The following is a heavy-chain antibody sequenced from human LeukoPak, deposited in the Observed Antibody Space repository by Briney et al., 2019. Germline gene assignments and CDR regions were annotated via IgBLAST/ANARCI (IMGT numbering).Heavy chain of an antibody. J-gene: IGHJ4*02. CDR3: GKVIHESGSYFHRPPFDY. Sequence: PGGSLRLSCAASGFTFSSYGMHWVRQAPGKGLEWVAVISYDGSNKYYADSVKGRFTVSRDNSENTLYLQMNSLRAEDTAVYYCGKVIHESGSYFHRPPFDYWGQGTLVTVSS. CDR2: ISYDGSNK. CDR1: GFTFSSYG. V-gene: IGHV3-30*18. D-gene: IGHD3-10*01.